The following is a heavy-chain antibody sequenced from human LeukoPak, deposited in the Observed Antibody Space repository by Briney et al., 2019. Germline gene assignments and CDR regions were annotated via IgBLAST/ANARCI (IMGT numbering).Heavy chain of an antibody. J-gene: IGHJ4*02. CDR2: ISAYNGNT. CDR1: GYTFTSYG. V-gene: IGHV1-18*01. D-gene: IGHD6-13*01. Sequence: ASVKVSCKASGYTFTSYGISWVRQAPGQGLKWMGWISAYNGNTNYAQKLQGRVTMTTDTSTSTAYMELRSLRSDDTAVYYCARDTPYQGIAAAGTLYWGQGTLVTVSS. CDR3: ARDTPYQGIAAAGTLY.